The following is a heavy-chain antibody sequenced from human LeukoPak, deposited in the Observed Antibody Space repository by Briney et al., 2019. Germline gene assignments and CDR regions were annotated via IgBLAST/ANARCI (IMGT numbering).Heavy chain of an antibody. Sequence: GASVKVSCKASGYTFTSYYIHWVRQAPGQGLEWTGIINPSGGSTEYAQKFQGRVTVTRDTSTSTVYMELSSLRSEDTAIYYCARPLAPVMLNAFDIWGQGTMVAVSS. D-gene: IGHD2-8*01. J-gene: IGHJ3*02. V-gene: IGHV1-46*01. CDR3: ARPLAPVMLNAFDI. CDR2: INPSGGST. CDR1: GYTFTSYY.